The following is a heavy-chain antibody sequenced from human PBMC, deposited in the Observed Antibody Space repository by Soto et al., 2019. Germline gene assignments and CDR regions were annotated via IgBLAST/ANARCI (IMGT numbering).Heavy chain of an antibody. CDR3: AGYRGKYQGPIDY. CDR1: GFTFSHYG. Sequence: QVQLVESGGGVVQPGRSLRLSCAASGFTFSHYGIHWVRQAPGKGLEWLAVISYDGSNKNYADSVKGRFTVSRDNSKNTPYLQMNSLRAEDTAVYFCAGYRGKYQGPIDYWGQGTLVTVSS. J-gene: IGHJ4*02. V-gene: IGHV3-30*03. CDR2: ISYDGSNK. D-gene: IGHD2-2*01.